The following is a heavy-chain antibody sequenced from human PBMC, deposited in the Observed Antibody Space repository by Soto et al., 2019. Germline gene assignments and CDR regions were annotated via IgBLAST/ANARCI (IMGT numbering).Heavy chain of an antibody. J-gene: IGHJ5*02. CDR2: VYYTGST. D-gene: IGHD1-1*01. Sequence: SETLSLTCTVSGASIRSTDYYWSWIRQAPGKGLEWIGYVYYTGSTYYNPSLMSRLTISVDTSKNQFSLKLTSVTAAETAVYYCARVRTANWNRVYNWFDPWGQGTLVTVSS. V-gene: IGHV4-30-4*01. CDR1: GASIRSTDYY. CDR3: ARVRTANWNRVYNWFDP.